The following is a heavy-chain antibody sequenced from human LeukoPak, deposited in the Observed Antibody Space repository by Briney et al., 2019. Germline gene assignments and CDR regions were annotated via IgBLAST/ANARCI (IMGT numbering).Heavy chain of an antibody. CDR1: GGSISSYY. D-gene: IGHD2/OR15-2a*01. CDR3: ARMFNNSTPPYYFDY. J-gene: IGHJ4*02. Sequence: SETLSLTCTVSGGSISSYYWSWIRQHPGKGLEWIGYIYYSGSTYYNPSLKSRVTISLDRSKNQFSLKLSSVTAADTAVYYCARMFNNSTPPYYFDYWGQGTLVTVSS. CDR2: IYYSGST. V-gene: IGHV4-59*06.